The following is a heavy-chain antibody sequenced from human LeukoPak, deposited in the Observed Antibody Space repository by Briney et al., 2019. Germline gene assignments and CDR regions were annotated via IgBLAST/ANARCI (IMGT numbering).Heavy chain of an antibody. CDR2: ITNDGSST. CDR3: ARDTTRRGLFDI. V-gene: IGHV3-74*01. D-gene: IGHD1-1*01. CDR1: GLTFSSHW. J-gene: IGHJ3*02. Sequence: GGSLRLSCAASGLTFSSHWMHWVRQAPGKGLVWVSRITNDGSSTTYADSVKGRFTISRDNAKNSLYLQMNSLRDEDAAVYYCARDTTRRGLFDIWGQGTMVAVSS.